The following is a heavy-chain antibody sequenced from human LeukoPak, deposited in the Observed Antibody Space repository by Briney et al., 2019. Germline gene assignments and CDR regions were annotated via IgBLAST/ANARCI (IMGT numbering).Heavy chain of an antibody. D-gene: IGHD1-14*01. Sequence: SETLSLTCTVSGDSISNYYWSWIRQPPGKGLEWIGYIYYSGNTDYNPSLKSRVTKSIDTSKNQFSLRLNSVTAADTAVYYCARYRNEALFAFDIWGQGTMVTVSS. CDR3: ARYRNEALFAFDI. J-gene: IGHJ3*02. CDR2: IYYSGNT. CDR1: GDSISNYY. V-gene: IGHV4-59*01.